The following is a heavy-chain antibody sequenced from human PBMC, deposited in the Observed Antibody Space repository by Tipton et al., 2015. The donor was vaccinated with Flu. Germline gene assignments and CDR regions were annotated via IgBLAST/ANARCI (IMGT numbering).Heavy chain of an antibody. CDR3: ARDAPLGELLPGDAFDI. Sequence: QLVQSGAEVKKPGASVKVSCKASGYTFTSYGISWVRQAPGQGLEWMGWISAYNGHTNYEQKLQGRVTMTTDTSTSTAYMELRSLRSDDTAVYYCARDAPLGELLPGDAFDIWGQGTMVTVSS. CDR1: GYTFTSYG. J-gene: IGHJ3*02. D-gene: IGHD1-26*01. CDR2: ISAYNGHT. V-gene: IGHV1-18*01.